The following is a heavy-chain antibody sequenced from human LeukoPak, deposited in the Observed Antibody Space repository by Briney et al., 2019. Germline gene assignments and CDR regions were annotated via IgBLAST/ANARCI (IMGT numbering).Heavy chain of an antibody. J-gene: IGHJ4*02. CDR2: INHSGST. CDR3: ARGGGSFDY. D-gene: IGHD3-16*01. CDR1: GGSFSGYY. Sequence: SETLSFTCAVYGGSFSGYYWSWIRQPPGKGLEWIGEINHSGSTNYNPSLKSRVTISVDTSKNQFSLKLSSVTAADTAVYYCARGGGSFDYWGQGTLVTVSS. V-gene: IGHV4-34*01.